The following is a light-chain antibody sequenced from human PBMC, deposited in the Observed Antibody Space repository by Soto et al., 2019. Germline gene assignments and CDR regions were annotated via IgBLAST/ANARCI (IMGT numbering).Light chain of an antibody. CDR1: QSVSSY. CDR3: QQYGSSPIT. CDR2: GAS. Sequence: DIELTQSPGTLSLSPGERATLSWKASQSVSSYLAWYQPKPGQAPSRLIYGASSRATGIPDRFSGSGSGTEFTLTISRLEPEDFEVYYCQQYGSSPITFGQGTRLEIK. V-gene: IGKV3-20*01. J-gene: IGKJ5*01.